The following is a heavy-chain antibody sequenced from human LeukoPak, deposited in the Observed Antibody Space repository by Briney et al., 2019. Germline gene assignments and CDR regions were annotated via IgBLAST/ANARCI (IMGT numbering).Heavy chain of an antibody. CDR1: GGSMSSGSTSTYY. J-gene: IGHJ4*02. V-gene: IGHV4-4*07. CDR3: ARGAPSDY. Sequence: SETLSLTCTVSGGSMSSGSTSTYYWSWVRQPAGKGLEWIGRIYTSGTTNYNPPLESRVTMSVDTSKNQFSLKLNSVTAADTAVYYCARGAPSDYWGQGTLVTVSS. CDR2: IYTSGTT.